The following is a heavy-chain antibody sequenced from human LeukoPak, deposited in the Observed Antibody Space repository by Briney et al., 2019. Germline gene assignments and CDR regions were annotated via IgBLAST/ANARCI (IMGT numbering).Heavy chain of an antibody. V-gene: IGHV4-34*01. J-gene: IGHJ4*02. CDR1: GESFSGYH. CDR3: ATRDY. Sequence: SETLSLTCAVYGESFSGYHWSWIRQPPGKGPEWIGEINHSGSTNYNPSLKSRVTISVATSKNQFSLKLTSVTAADTAIYCCATRDYWGQGTLVTVSS. CDR2: INHSGST.